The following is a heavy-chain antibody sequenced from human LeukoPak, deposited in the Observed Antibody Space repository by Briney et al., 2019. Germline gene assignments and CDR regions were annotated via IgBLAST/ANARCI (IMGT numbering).Heavy chain of an antibody. Sequence: GSLRLSCSASGFTFSNYAMDWVRQAPGEGVEYVSAIRGNGGSTYYADSVKGRFTIYRDNSKNTLYLQMSSLRAEDTAVYYCVVFGEGQGYWFDPWGQGTLVPVST. CDR3: VVFGEGQGYWFDP. CDR2: IRGNGGST. D-gene: IGHD3-10*02. J-gene: IGHJ5*02. V-gene: IGHV3-64D*06. CDR1: GFTFSNYA.